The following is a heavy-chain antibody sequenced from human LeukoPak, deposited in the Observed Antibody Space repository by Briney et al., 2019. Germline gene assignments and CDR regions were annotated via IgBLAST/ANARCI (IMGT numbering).Heavy chain of an antibody. CDR1: GGSISSGAHF. Sequence: PSETLSLTCSVSGGSISSGAHFWSWIRQHPGKSLEWIGYIYYSGNAYYDPSLKSRVTISVDTSKNQFSLKLNSVTAADTAVYYCARVVVIPTAAWTFSTFDIWGQGTMVTVSS. CDR2: IYYSGNA. D-gene: IGHD2-2*01. J-gene: IGHJ3*02. CDR3: ARVVVIPTAAWTFSTFDI. V-gene: IGHV4-31*03.